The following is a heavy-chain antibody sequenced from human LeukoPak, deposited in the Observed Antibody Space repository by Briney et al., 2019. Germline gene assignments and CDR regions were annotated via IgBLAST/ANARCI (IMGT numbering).Heavy chain of an antibody. D-gene: IGHD2-15*01. CDR2: IYTSGST. J-gene: IGHJ3*02. V-gene: IGHV4-61*02. CDR3: AREDAAGI. CDR1: GGSISSGSYY. Sequence: PSQTLSLTCTVSGGSISSGSYYWSWIRQPAGKGLEWIGRIYTSGSTNYNPSLKSRVTTSVDTSKNQFSLKLSSVTAADTAVYYCAREDAAGIWGQGTMVTVSS.